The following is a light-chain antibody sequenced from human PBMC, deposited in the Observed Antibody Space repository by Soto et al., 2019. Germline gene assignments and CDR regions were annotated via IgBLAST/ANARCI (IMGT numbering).Light chain of an antibody. Sequence: DIVMTQSPDSLPVSLGERATINCKSSQSLLYSSNNKNYLSWYQQKPGQPPKLLIFWASTRESGVPDRFSCSGSGTDFTLTISRLQAEDVAVYYCKQYYYTTYSFGQGTKLEIK. V-gene: IGKV4-1*01. J-gene: IGKJ2*03. CDR1: QSLLYSSNNKNY. CDR2: WAS. CDR3: KQYYYTTYS.